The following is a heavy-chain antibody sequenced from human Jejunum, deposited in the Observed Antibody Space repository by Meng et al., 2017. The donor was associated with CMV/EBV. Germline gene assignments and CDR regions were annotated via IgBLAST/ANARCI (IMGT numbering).Heavy chain of an antibody. J-gene: IGHJ4*02. CDR1: VVSVSSGSYY. CDR2: IYYSGST. Sequence: SVVSVSSGSYYWSWIRQPPGKGLEWIGYIYYSGSTNYNPSLKSRVTISVDTSKNQFSLKLSSVTAADTAVYYCARVRGYGDYGGIDYWGQGTLVTVSS. CDR3: ARVRGYGDYGGIDY. V-gene: IGHV4-61*01. D-gene: IGHD4-17*01.